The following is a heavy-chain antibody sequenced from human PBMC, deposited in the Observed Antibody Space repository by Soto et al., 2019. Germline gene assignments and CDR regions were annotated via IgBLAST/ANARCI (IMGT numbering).Heavy chain of an antibody. CDR3: ARDGGLHDYGFDYFDY. CDR1: GGSISSYY. V-gene: IGHV4-59*01. Sequence: SSETLSLTCTVSGGSISSYYWSWIRQPPGKGLEWIGYIYYSGSTNYNPSLKSRVTISVDTSKNQFSLKLSSVTAADTAVYYCARDGGLHDYGFDYFDYWGQGTLVTVSS. D-gene: IGHD4-17*01. J-gene: IGHJ4*02. CDR2: IYYSGST.